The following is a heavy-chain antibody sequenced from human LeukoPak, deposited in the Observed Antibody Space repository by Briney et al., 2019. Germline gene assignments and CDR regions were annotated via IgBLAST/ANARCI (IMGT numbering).Heavy chain of an antibody. J-gene: IGHJ6*03. Sequence: SETLSLTCTVSGGSISSSSYYWGWIRQPPGKGLEWIGSIYYSGSTYYNPSLKSRVTISVDTSKNQFSLKLRFVTAADTAVYCARVRWSGGSCPYYYYYYYMDVWGKGTTVTVSS. CDR3: ARVRWSGGSCPYYYYYYYMDV. V-gene: IGHV4-39*07. D-gene: IGHD2-15*01. CDR1: GGSISSSSYY. CDR2: IYYSGST.